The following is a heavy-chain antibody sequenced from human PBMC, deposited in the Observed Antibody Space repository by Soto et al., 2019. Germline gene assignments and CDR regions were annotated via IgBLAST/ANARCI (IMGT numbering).Heavy chain of an antibody. D-gene: IGHD2-2*01. Sequence: GASVKVSCKASGGTFSSYTISWVRQAPGQGLEWMGRIIPILGIANYAQKFQGRVTITADKSTSTAYMELSSLRSEDTAVYYCASGPAATKDLDYWGQGTLVTVSS. V-gene: IGHV1-69*02. J-gene: IGHJ4*02. CDR3: ASGPAATKDLDY. CDR1: GGTFSSYT. CDR2: IIPILGIA.